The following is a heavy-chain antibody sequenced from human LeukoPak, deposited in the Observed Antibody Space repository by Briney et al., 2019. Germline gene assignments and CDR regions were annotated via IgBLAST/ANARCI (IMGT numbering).Heavy chain of an antibody. V-gene: IGHV4-34*01. D-gene: IGHD3-22*01. CDR1: GGSFSGYY. CDR3: ARGPAPWYYYDSSGYEY. J-gene: IGHJ4*02. Sequence: KTSETLSLTCAVYGGSFSGYYWSWIRQPPGKGLEWIGEINHSGSTNYNPSLKSRVTISVDTSKNQFSLKLSSVTAADTAVYYCARGPAPWYYYDSSGYEYWGQGTLVTVSS. CDR2: INHSGST.